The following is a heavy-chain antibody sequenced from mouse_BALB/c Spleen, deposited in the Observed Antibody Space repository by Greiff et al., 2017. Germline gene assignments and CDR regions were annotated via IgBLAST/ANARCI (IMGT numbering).Heavy chain of an antibody. J-gene: IGHJ3*01. V-gene: IGHV1-54*01. Sequence: VQLQQSGAELVRPGTSVKVSCKASGYAFTNYLIEWVKQRPGQGLEWIGVINPGSGGTNYNEKFKGKATLTADKSSSTAYMQLSSLTSDDSAVYFCACYDGYYSGFAYWGQGTLVTVSA. D-gene: IGHD2-3*01. CDR1: GYAFTNYL. CDR3: ACYDGYYSGFAY. CDR2: INPGSGGT.